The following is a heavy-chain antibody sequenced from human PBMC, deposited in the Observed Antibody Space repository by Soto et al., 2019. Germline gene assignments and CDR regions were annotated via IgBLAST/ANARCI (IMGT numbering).Heavy chain of an antibody. Sequence: QVQLQQWGAGLLKPSETLSLTCAVYGGSFSGYYWRWIRQPPGKWLEWIGEINHSGSTNYNPSLKSRVTISVDTSKNQFSLKLSSVTAADTAVYYCARAYCSSTSCYVYFDYWGQGTLVTVSS. CDR2: INHSGST. D-gene: IGHD2-2*01. CDR1: GGSFSGYY. V-gene: IGHV4-34*01. J-gene: IGHJ4*02. CDR3: ARAYCSSTSCYVYFDY.